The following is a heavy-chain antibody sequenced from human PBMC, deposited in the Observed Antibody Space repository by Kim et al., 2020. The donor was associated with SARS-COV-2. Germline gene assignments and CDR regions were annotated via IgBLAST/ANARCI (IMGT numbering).Heavy chain of an antibody. CDR2: INHSGST. CDR1: GGSFSGYY. J-gene: IGHJ4*02. V-gene: IGHV4-34*01. CDR3: ARGGDLYNWNYVY. D-gene: IGHD1-7*01. Sequence: SETLSLTCAVYGGSFSGYYWSWIRQPPGKGLEWIGEINHSGSTNYNPSLKSRVTISVDTSKNQFSLKLSSVTAADTAVYYCARGGDLYNWNYVYWGQGTLVTVSS.